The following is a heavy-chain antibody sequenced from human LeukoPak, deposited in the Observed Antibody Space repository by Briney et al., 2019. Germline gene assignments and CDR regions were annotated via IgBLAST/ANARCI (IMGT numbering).Heavy chain of an antibody. J-gene: IGHJ6*03. D-gene: IGHD3-10*01. V-gene: IGHV3-7*03. Sequence: PGGSLRLSCAGSGFTFINYWMSWVRQAPGKGLEWVANIKQDGSEKYYVDSVKGRFTISRDNAKNSLYLQMNSLRAEDTALYYCAKGARFGELFSYYYYYMDVWGKGTTVTISS. CDR2: IKQDGSEK. CDR1: GFTFINYW. CDR3: AKGARFGELFSYYYYYMDV.